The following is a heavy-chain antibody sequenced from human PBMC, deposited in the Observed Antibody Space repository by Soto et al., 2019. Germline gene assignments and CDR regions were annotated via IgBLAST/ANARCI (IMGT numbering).Heavy chain of an antibody. J-gene: IGHJ4*02. CDR1: GYTFTSYG. CDR3: ARARPREYSSSWYVDY. D-gene: IGHD6-13*01. V-gene: IGHV1-18*01. Sequence: VKVSCKASGYTFTSYGISWVRQAPGQGLEWMGWISAYNGNTNYAQKLQGRVTMTTDTSTSTAYMELRSLRSDDTAVYYCARARPREYSSSWYVDYWGQGTLVTV. CDR2: ISAYNGNT.